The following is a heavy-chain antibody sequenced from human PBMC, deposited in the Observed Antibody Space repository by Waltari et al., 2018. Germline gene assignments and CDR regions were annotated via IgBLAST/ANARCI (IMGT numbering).Heavy chain of an antibody. Sequence: QLQLQESGPGLVKPSETLTLTCTVSGGSMSDNYWNWIRQPAGKGLEWIGRVFTSGRTHYNPSLQSRVTMSADTSKNQFSLRLTSVTAADTAVYFCARAQERRDALDFWSQGTLVTVSS. CDR3: ARAQERRDALDF. D-gene: IGHD1-1*01. J-gene: IGHJ3*01. CDR1: GGSMSDNY. CDR2: VFTSGRT. V-gene: IGHV4-4*07.